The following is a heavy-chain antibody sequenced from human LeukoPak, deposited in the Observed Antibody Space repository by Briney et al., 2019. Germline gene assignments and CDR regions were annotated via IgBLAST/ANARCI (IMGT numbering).Heavy chain of an antibody. CDR2: ITSSSAST. CDR3: VTDRRLASFES. J-gene: IGHJ4*02. V-gene: IGHV3-23*01. Sequence: GGTLRLSCAASGFTFSHYGMNWVRRAPGKGLEWVSGITSSSASTFYADSVKGRSSISRDNSKNTLYLQMNSLRAEDTAEYYCVTDRRLASFESWGQGTLVTVSS. D-gene: IGHD6-19*01. CDR1: GFTFSHYG.